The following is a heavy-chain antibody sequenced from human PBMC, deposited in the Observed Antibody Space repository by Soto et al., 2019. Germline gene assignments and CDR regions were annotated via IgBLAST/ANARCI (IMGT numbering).Heavy chain of an antibody. Sequence: EVQLVESGGGLVQPGGSLRLSCAASGFDFSNSWIHWVRQGPGKGLVWVSHINSDGSGTTYADSVKGRFTISRDNANNTVYLQMNSLRAEDTAVYYCAKDTAYAMDVWGQGTTVTVSS. V-gene: IGHV3-74*01. CDR2: INSDGSGT. J-gene: IGHJ6*02. CDR3: AKDTAYAMDV. D-gene: IGHD2-15*01. CDR1: GFDFSNSW.